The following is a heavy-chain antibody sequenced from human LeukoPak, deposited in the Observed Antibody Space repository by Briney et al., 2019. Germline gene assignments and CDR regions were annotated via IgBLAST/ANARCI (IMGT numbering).Heavy chain of an antibody. J-gene: IGHJ4*02. Sequence: GGSLRLSCAASGFTFSSYSMNWVRQAPGKVLEWVSYISSSSSTIYYADSVKGRFTISRDNAKNSLYLQMNSLRAEDTAVYYCARDRRPFDYWGQGTLVTVSS. CDR2: ISSSSSTI. CDR1: GFTFSSYS. CDR3: ARDRRPFDY. V-gene: IGHV3-48*01.